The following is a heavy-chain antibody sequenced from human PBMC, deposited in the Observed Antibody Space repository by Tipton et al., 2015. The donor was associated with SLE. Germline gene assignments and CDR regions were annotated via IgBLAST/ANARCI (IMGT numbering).Heavy chain of an antibody. Sequence: TLSLTCAVSGYSISSGYYWGWIRQPPGKGLEWIGSIYGSGSSYYNPSLRSRVTISVDTSKNQFSLKLSSVTAADTAVYFCARDPPSSYYYGMDVWGRGATVTVS. J-gene: IGHJ6*02. V-gene: IGHV4-38-2*02. CDR1: GYSISSGYY. CDR2: IYGSGSS. D-gene: IGHD3-10*01. CDR3: ARDPPSSYYYGMDV.